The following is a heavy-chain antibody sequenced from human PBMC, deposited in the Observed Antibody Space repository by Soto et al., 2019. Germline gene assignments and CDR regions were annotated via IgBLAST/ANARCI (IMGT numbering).Heavy chain of an antibody. V-gene: IGHV4-34*01. Sequence: QVQLQQWGAGLLKPSETLSLTCAVYGGSFSGYYWSWIRQPPGQGLEWIGEINHSGSTNSNPSLKSRVTISVDTSKNQFSLKLSSVTAADTAVYYCARGRAEYFQHWGQGTLVTVSS. CDR2: INHSGST. J-gene: IGHJ1*01. CDR1: GGSFSGYY. CDR3: ARGRAEYFQH.